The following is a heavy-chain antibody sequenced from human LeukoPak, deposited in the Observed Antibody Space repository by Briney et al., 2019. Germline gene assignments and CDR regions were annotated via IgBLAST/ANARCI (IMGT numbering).Heavy chain of an antibody. J-gene: IGHJ4*02. CDR2: ISYDGSNK. CDR1: GFTFSSYG. CDR3: AKDYGGNWYYFDY. D-gene: IGHD4-23*01. Sequence: GGSLRLSCAASGFTFSSYGMHWVRQAPGKRLEWVSVISYDGSNKYYADSVKGRFTISRDNSKNTLYLQMNSLRAEDTAVYYCAKDYGGNWYYFDYWGQGTLVTVSS. V-gene: IGHV3-30*18.